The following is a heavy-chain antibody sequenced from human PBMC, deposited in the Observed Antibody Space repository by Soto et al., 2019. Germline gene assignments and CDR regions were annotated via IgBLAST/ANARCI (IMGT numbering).Heavy chain of an antibody. V-gene: IGHV1-18*01. CDR3: AREPNYFDY. J-gene: IGHJ4*02. CDR1: GYTFTSYG. CDR2: FSAYNCNT. Sequence: QVQLVQSGAEVKKPGASVKVSCKPSGYTFTSYGISRVQQTPGQGLKCMGWFSAYNCNTKYAQKLQGRVTMTTDTSTSTAYMELRSLRSDDTAVYYCAREPNYFDYWGQGTLVTVSS.